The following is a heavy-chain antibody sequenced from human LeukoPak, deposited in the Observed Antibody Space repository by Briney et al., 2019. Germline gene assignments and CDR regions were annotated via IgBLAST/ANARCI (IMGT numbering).Heavy chain of an antibody. Sequence: GGSLRLSCAASGFTFSSYWMHWVRQTPGKGLLWVSRINSDGSITTYADSVKGRFTISRDNAKNTLYLEMNSLRAEDTAVYYCAKWGGTGYPNCGQGTPVTVSS. D-gene: IGHD3-9*01. CDR1: GFTFSSYW. CDR3: AKWGGTGYPN. CDR2: INSDGSIT. J-gene: IGHJ4*02. V-gene: IGHV3-74*03.